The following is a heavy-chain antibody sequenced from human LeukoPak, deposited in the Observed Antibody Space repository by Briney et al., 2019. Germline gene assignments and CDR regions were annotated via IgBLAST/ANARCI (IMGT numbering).Heavy chain of an antibody. CDR2: IYHSGST. V-gene: IGHV4-38-2*02. D-gene: IGHD3-22*01. J-gene: IGHJ5*02. CDR1: GYSISSGYY. Sequence: SETLSLTCTVSGYSISSGYYWGWIRQPPGKGLEWIGSIYHSGSTYYNPSLKSRVTISVDTSKNQFSLKLSSVTAADTAVYYCARVLVVPSGDWFDPWGQGTLVTVS. CDR3: ARVLVVPSGDWFDP.